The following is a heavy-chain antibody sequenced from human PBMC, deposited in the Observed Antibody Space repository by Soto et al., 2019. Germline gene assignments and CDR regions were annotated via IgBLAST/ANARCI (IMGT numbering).Heavy chain of an antibody. V-gene: IGHV1-2*02. CDR3: ARGRENDP. CDR2: INPNSGGT. Sequence: QVQLVQSGAEVKKPGASVKVSCKASGYTFTNYYIHWVRQAPGQGLEWMGWINPNSGGTSYAQKFQGRVAVTRDTSISTAYMELNSLRSDDTAMYYCARGRENDPWGQGTLVTVSS. CDR1: GYTFTNYY. J-gene: IGHJ5*02. D-gene: IGHD3-10*01.